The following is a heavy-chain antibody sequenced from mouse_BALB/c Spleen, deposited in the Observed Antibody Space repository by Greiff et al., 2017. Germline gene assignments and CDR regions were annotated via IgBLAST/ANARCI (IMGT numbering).Heavy chain of an antibody. CDR2: IYPGNVNT. J-gene: IGHJ4*01. CDR3: ARERGYDYDEGSMDY. CDR1: GYTFTSYY. D-gene: IGHD2-4*01. V-gene: IGHV1S56*01. Sequence: VQVVESGPELVKPGASVRISCKASGYTFTSYYIHWVKQRPGQGLEWIGWIYPGNVNTKYNEKFKGKATLTADKSSSTAYMQLSSLTSEDSAVYFCARERGYDYDEGSMDYWGQGTSVTVSS.